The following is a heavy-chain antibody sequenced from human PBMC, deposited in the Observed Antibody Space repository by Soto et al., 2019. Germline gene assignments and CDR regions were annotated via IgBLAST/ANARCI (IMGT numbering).Heavy chain of an antibody. V-gene: IGHV1-18*01. CDR2: VSGYNGDT. CDR3: AKNGQPPYYYYGMDV. D-gene: IGHD2-8*01. CDR1: GYTFSSYG. J-gene: IGHJ6*02. Sequence: ASVKVSCKASGYTFSSYGISWVRQAPGQGLEWMGWVSGYNGDTKYAQKVQGRVTMTIDTSTYTAYMELRSLTSDDTAKYYCAKNGQPPYYYYGMDVWG.